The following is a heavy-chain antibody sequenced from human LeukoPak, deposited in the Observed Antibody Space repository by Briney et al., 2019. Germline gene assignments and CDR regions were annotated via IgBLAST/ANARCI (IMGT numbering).Heavy chain of an antibody. V-gene: IGHV3-23*01. CDR3: AKADTLWFGELFPGYYYYGMDV. Sequence: AGGSLRLSCAASGFTFSSYAMSWVRQAPGKGLEWVSGISGSGGSTYYADSVKGRFTISRDNSKNTLYLQMNSLRAEDTAVYYCAKADTLWFGELFPGYYYYGMDVWGQGTTVTVSS. J-gene: IGHJ6*02. CDR1: GFTFSSYA. CDR2: ISGSGGST. D-gene: IGHD3-10*01.